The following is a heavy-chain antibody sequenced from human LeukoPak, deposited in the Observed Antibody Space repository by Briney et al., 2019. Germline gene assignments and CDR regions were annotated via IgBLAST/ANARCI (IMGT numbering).Heavy chain of an antibody. CDR3: ARTPWNIVATITTPAPLLFDN. V-gene: IGHV4-59*01. Sequence: PSETLSLTYTVSGGSITSYYWSWIRQPPGKGLEWIGYIYYSGSTNYSPSLKSRVTISVDTSKNQFSLKLSSVTAADTAVYYCARTPWNIVATITTPAPLLFDNWGQGTLVTVSS. CDR2: IYYSGST. D-gene: IGHD5-12*01. CDR1: GGSITSYY. J-gene: IGHJ4*02.